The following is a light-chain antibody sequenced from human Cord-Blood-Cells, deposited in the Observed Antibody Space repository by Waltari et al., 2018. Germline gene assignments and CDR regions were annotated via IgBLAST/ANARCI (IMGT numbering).Light chain of an antibody. CDR1: SLRRHS. CDR2: GKN. V-gene: IGLV3-19*01. J-gene: IGLJ2*01. CDR3: NSRDSSGNHVV. Sequence: SSELTQDPAVSVALGPTVRITGHGKSLRRHSANWYKQKPGQAPVLVSYGKNNRPSGIPDRFSGSSSGNTASLTITGAQAEDEADYYCNSRDSSGNHVVFGGGTKLTVL.